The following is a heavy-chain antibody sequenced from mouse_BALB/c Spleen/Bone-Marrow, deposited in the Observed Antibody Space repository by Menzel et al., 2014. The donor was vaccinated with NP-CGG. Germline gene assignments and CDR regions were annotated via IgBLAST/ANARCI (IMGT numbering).Heavy chain of an antibody. Sequence: VQLVESGAELVRPGVSVKISCKGSGYTFTDYAIHWVKQSHAKSLEWIGLISGYYGDAIYNQKFKGKATMTVDKSPSTAYMDLARLTSEDSAIYYCARFPMDYWGQGTSVTVSS. CDR3: ARFPMDY. CDR1: GYTFTDYA. J-gene: IGHJ4*01. V-gene: IGHV1S137*01. CDR2: ISGYYGDA.